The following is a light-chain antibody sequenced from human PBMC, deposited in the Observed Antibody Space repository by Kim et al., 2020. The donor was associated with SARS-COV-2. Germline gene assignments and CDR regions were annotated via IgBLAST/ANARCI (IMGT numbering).Light chain of an antibody. Sequence: SYELTQDPFVSVALGQTVRITCQGDSLRSYYATWYQQKPRQAPVLVIYGRNNRPSGIPDRFSGSASGNTASLTITGTQAEDEADFYCQSRDSGGRVMFGGGTQLTVL. CDR2: GRN. CDR1: SLRSYY. CDR3: QSRDSGGRVM. V-gene: IGLV3-19*01. J-gene: IGLJ3*02.